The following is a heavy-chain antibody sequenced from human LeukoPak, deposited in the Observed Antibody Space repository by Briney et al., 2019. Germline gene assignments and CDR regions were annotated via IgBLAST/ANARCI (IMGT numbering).Heavy chain of an antibody. CDR1: GYTFTAYY. Sequence: ASVKVSCKASGYTFTAYYMHWVRQAPGQGLEWMGIITSGSGSANYAQKFQGRLTMTTDTPTSTVYMALSSLRSEDTAGYYCARERPDXCYFDYWGQGTLVTVSS. CDR3: ARERPDXCYFDY. V-gene: IGHV1-46*01. J-gene: IGHJ4*02. CDR2: ITSGSGSA.